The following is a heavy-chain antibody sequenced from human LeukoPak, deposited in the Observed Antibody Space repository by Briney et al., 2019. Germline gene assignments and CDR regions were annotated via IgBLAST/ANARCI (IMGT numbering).Heavy chain of an antibody. J-gene: IGHJ4*02. CDR1: GFTFDDYG. CDR3: ARGGRDGYPFDY. CDR2: INWNGGST. D-gene: IGHD5-24*01. Sequence: GGSLRLSCAASGFTFDDYGMSWVRQAPGEGLEWVSGINWNGGSTGYADSVKGRFTISRDNAKNSLYLQMNSLRAEDTALYYCARGGRDGYPFDYWGQGTLVTVSS. V-gene: IGHV3-20*04.